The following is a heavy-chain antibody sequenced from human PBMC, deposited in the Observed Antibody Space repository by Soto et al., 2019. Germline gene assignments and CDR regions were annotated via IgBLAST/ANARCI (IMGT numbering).Heavy chain of an antibody. J-gene: IGHJ4*02. V-gene: IGHV3-23*01. D-gene: IGHD2-15*01. CDR2: ISGSGGST. CDR3: AKNGGYCSGGSCSRWEYYFDY. CDR1: GFTFSSYA. Sequence: GGSLRLSCAASGFTFSSYAMSWVRQAPGKGLEWVSAISGSGGSTYHADSVKGRFTISRDNSKNTLYLQMNSLRAEDTAVYYCAKNGGYCSGGSCSRWEYYFDYWGQGTLVTVSS.